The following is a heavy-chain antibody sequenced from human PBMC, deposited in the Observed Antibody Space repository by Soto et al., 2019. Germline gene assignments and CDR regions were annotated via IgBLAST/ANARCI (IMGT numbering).Heavy chain of an antibody. CDR3: ATRPHRNERDGYFGVFDC. D-gene: IGHD3-22*01. Sequence: PGGSLRLSCAASGFRFTNNWMSWVRQAPGKGPEWVANIKQDGSEKYYVDSVKGRFTISRDNAKNSLYLQMNSLRAEDTAMYYFATRPHRNERDGYFGVFDCWGQGPLVTVSS. J-gene: IGHJ4*02. CDR1: GFRFTNNW. V-gene: IGHV3-7*01. CDR2: IKQDGSEK.